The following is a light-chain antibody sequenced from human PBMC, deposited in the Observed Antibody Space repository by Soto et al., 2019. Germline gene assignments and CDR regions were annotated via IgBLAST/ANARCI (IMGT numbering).Light chain of an antibody. CDR3: QQYNTWLWT. Sequence: EVVMTQSPATLSVSPGERATLSCRASQSVNANLAWYQQKPGQAPRLLIHGASNRATGIPARFSGSGFGTDFLLTIINLQSEDFAVHYCQQYNTWLWTFGQGTKVEI. CDR2: GAS. V-gene: IGKV3-15*01. CDR1: QSVNAN. J-gene: IGKJ1*01.